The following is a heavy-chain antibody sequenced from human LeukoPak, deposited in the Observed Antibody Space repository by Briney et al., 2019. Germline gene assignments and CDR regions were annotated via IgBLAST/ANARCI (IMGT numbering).Heavy chain of an antibody. CDR3: ARGSQGSGWFDP. J-gene: IGHJ5*02. CDR1: GGSISSYY. Sequence: SETLSLTCTVSGGSISSYYWSWIRQPPGKGLEWIGYIYYSGSPNYYPSLKSRVTISVDTSENQFSLKLSSVTAADTAVYYCARGSQGSGWFDPWGQGTLVTVSS. CDR2: IYYSGSP. V-gene: IGHV4-59*08. D-gene: IGHD3-10*01.